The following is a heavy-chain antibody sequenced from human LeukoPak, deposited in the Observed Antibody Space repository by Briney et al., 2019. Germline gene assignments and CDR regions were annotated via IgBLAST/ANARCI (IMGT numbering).Heavy chain of an antibody. CDR1: GFTVSSNY. Sequence: GGSLRLSCAASGFTVSSNYMSWVRQTPGKGLEWVSVIYSGGITDYADSVKDRFTISRDSSKNTLYLQMNSLRAEDTAVYYCARVSQWLPDYWGQGTLVTVSS. CDR3: ARVSQWLPDY. V-gene: IGHV3-66*01. CDR2: IYSGGIT. J-gene: IGHJ4*02. D-gene: IGHD6-19*01.